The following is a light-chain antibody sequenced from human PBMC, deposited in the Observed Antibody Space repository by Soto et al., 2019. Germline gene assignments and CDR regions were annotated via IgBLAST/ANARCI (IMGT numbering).Light chain of an antibody. J-gene: IGKJ1*01. CDR1: QSLICSSNDKSY. CDR2: WAS. V-gene: IGKV4-1*01. Sequence: DIVMTQSPDSLAVSLGERATVNCKSSQSLICSSNDKSYLAWYQHKPGQPPKLLINWASTRESGVPDRFSGSGSGTDFTLTIASLQAEDVAVYYCQQYCSTPRAFGQGTKVEIK. CDR3: QQYCSTPRA.